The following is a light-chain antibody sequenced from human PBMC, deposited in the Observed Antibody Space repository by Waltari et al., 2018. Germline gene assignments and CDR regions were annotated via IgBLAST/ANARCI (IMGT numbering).Light chain of an antibody. V-gene: IGKV3-20*01. Sequence: EIVLTQSPASLSLSPGDRATLSCRASQSVGRTLAWYQQGPGQAPRLLIYDASSRATGIPDRVSGSGSGTDFSLTISRLEPEDFAVYYCQKYGTRPATFGQGTKVEVK. J-gene: IGKJ1*01. CDR3: QKYGTRPAT. CDR2: DAS. CDR1: QSVGRT.